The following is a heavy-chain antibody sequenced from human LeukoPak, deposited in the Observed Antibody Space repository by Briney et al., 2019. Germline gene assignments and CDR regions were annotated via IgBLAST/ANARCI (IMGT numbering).Heavy chain of an antibody. J-gene: IGHJ3*02. D-gene: IGHD3-22*01. Sequence: GGSLRLSCAASGFTFSSYAMHWVRQAPGKGLEWVAVISYDGSNKYHADSVKGRFTISRDNSKNTLYLQMNSLRAEDTAVYYCARTYHYDSTSLGIDAFDIWGQGTMVTVSS. V-gene: IGHV3-30*04. CDR1: GFTFSSYA. CDR2: ISYDGSNK. CDR3: ARTYHYDSTSLGIDAFDI.